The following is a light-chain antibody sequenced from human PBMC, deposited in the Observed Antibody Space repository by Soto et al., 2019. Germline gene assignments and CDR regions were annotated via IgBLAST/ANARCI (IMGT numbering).Light chain of an antibody. CDR1: SGHSDYG. J-gene: IGLJ2*01. CDR2: LNRDGSH. Sequence: QPVLTQSPSASASLGASVKLTCTLSSGHSDYGLAWPQQQPDKGPRYLMKLNRDGSHNKGDGIPDRFSGSSSGAERYLTSASLQSDDEADYYGQTWDTVVVFGGGTKLTVL. CDR3: QTWDTVVV. V-gene: IGLV4-69*01.